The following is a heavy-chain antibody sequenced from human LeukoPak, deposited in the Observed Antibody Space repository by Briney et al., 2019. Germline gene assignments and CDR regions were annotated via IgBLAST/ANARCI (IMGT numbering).Heavy chain of an antibody. CDR1: GFTFSSYA. V-gene: IGHV3-48*04. CDR3: ARDGDYAPPGDY. Sequence: GGSLRLSCAASGFTFSSYAMSWVRQAPGKGLEWVSYISSSGSTIYYADSVKGRFTISRDNAKNSLYLQMNSLRAEDTAVYYCARDGDYAPPGDYWGQGTLVTVSS. D-gene: IGHD4-17*01. J-gene: IGHJ4*02. CDR2: ISSSGSTI.